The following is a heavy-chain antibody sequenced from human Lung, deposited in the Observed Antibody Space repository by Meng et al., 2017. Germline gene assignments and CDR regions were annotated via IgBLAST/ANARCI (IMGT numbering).Heavy chain of an antibody. CDR1: GFTFSNYA. CDR2: ISGSGGST. V-gene: IGHV3-23*01. D-gene: IGHD6-13*01. J-gene: IGHJ4*02. CDR3: ANHRYSNTWYGGGY. Sequence: EVQLLESGGGLVQPGGSLRLSCAASGFTFSNYAMSWVRQAPGKGLEWVSVISGSGGSTYYADSVKGRFTISRDNSKNTLYLRMNSLRAEDTAVYYCANHRYSNTWYGGGYWGQGTLVTVSS.